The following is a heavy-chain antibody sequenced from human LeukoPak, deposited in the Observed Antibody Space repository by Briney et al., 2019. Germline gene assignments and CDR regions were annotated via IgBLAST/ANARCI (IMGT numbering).Heavy chain of an antibody. CDR3: TRGTRQPL. D-gene: IGHD6-13*01. V-gene: IGHV4-59*11. J-gene: IGHJ4*02. Sequence: SQTLSLTYTVSVHFITIPYWSCIRQSPAKALEYIGYIYYTGDKNYNPSLGSQVIISLDTSNNQISLRLSSPTASDKAVYFRTRGTRQPLWGQGTLVTVYS. CDR2: IYYTGDK. CDR1: VHFITIPY.